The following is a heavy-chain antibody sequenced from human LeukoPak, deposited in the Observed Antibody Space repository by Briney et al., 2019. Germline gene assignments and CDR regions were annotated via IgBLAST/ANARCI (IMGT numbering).Heavy chain of an antibody. Sequence: GGSLRLSCAASGFTFSSYWMHWVRQAPGKGLVWVSRINSDGSSTSYADSVKGRFTISRDNSKNTLYLQMNSLRAEDTAVYYCASADYSSSWYYFDYWGQGTLVTVSS. CDR3: ASADYSSSWYYFDY. J-gene: IGHJ4*02. D-gene: IGHD6-13*01. V-gene: IGHV3-74*01. CDR1: GFTFSSYW. CDR2: INSDGSST.